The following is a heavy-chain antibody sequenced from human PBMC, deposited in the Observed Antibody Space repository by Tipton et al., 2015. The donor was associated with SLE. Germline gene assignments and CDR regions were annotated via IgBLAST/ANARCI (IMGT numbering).Heavy chain of an antibody. Sequence: TLSLTCTVSGGYISSYYWSWIRQPPGKGLEWIGYIYYSGSTYYNPSLKSRVTISVDTSKNQFSLKLSSVTAADTAMYYCARQEGDIVVVPAAISFDYWGQGTLVTVSS. V-gene: IGHV4-59*04. CDR3: ARQEGDIVVVPAAISFDY. CDR2: IYYSGST. D-gene: IGHD2-2*02. CDR1: GGYISSYY. J-gene: IGHJ4*02.